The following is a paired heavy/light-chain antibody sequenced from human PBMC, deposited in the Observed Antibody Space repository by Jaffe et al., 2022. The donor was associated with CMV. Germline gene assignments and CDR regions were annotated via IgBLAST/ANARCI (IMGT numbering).Heavy chain of an antibody. J-gene: IGHJ3*02. V-gene: IGHV3-53*02. Sequence: EVQVVETGGGLVQPGGSRRLSCEVSGFTLTMYHMSWVRQAPGKGLEWVSVIYDGGSIYYADSVKGRFTISRDTSKNTVYLQMSSLRADDTAVYYCARDKGGSGSRYIENDAFDIWGQGTLVTVSS. CDR3: ARDKGGSGSRYIENDAFDI. CDR2: IYDGGSI. D-gene: IGHD3-10*01. CDR1: GFTLTMYH.
Light chain of an antibody. CDR2: GAS. J-gene: IGKJ4*01. Sequence: EVVMTQSPATLSVSQGERATLSCRASQSVSRMLAWYQQKPGQPPRLLIYGASTRATGVPVRFTGSGSGTEFTLTISSLQSEDSAVYYCQQYNNWPPLTFGGGTTVEIK. CDR1: QSVSRM. V-gene: IGKV3-15*01. CDR3: QQYNNWPPLT.